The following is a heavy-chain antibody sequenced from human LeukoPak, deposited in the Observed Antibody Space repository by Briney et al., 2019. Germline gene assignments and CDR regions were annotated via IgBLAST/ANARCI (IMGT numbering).Heavy chain of an antibody. D-gene: IGHD3-10*01. Sequence: GGSLRLSCAASGXTFTTYWMAWVRQAPGKGLEWVANIKHDGSEKHYVDSVKGRFTISRDSAENSLFLQMNSLRAEDTAVYYCARDSDGVLDYWGQGTLVTVSS. V-gene: IGHV3-7*04. J-gene: IGHJ4*02. CDR3: ARDSDGVLDY. CDR1: GXTFTTYW. CDR2: IKHDGSEK.